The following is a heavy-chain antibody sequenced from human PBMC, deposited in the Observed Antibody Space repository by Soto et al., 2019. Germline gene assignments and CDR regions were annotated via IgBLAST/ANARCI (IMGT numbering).Heavy chain of an antibody. J-gene: IGHJ3*02. Sequence: QIQLVESGGGVVQPGASQRLSCAASGFTLSSYGMHWVRQAPGKGLEWVAVISYNGNNQYYADSVRGRFTISRDNSKSTLYLEMTSLRAENTAVYYCSKERGHLAVADITGVGDFDKWGQGRMVTVSS. CDR1: GFTLSSYG. CDR2: ISYNGNNQ. D-gene: IGHD6-19*01. CDR3: SKERGHLAVADITGVGDFDK. V-gene: IGHV3-30*18.